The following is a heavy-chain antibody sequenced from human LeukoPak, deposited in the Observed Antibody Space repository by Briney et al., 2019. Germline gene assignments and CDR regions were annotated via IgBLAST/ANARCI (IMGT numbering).Heavy chain of an antibody. V-gene: IGHV1-18*01. D-gene: IGHD6-13*01. Sequence: GASVKVSCKASGYTFTSYGIIWVRQAPGQGLEWMGWISAYNGNTNYAQKLQGRVTMTTDTSTSTAYMELRSLRSDDTAVYYCARDRYTYSSSWPGYWGQGTLVTVSS. J-gene: IGHJ4*02. CDR2: ISAYNGNT. CDR1: GYTFTSYG. CDR3: ARDRYTYSSSWPGY.